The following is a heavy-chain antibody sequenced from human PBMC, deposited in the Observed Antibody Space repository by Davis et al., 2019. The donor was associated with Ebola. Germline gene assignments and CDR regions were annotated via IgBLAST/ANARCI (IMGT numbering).Heavy chain of an antibody. CDR3: ARDRGYNYGLPDY. CDR1: GFTFSSYA. J-gene: IGHJ4*02. Sequence: GGSLRLSCAASGFTFSSYAMSWVRQAPGKGLEWVSAISGSGGSTYYADSVKGRFTISRDNSKNTLYLQMNSLRAEDTAVYYCARDRGYNYGLPDYWGQGTLVTVSS. V-gene: IGHV3-23*01. CDR2: ISGSGGST. D-gene: IGHD5-18*01.